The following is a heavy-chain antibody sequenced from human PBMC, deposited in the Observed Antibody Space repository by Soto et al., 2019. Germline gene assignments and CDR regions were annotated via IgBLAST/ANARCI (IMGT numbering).Heavy chain of an antibody. CDR2: IYYSGST. Sequence: SETLSLTCTVSGGSISSYYWSWIRQPPGKGLEWIGYIYYSGSTNYNPSLKSRVTISVDTSKNQFSLKLSSVTAADTAVYYCARVDYSSSSYMDVWGKGTTVTVSS. V-gene: IGHV4-59*01. D-gene: IGHD6-6*01. CDR3: ARVDYSSSSYMDV. CDR1: GGSISSYY. J-gene: IGHJ6*03.